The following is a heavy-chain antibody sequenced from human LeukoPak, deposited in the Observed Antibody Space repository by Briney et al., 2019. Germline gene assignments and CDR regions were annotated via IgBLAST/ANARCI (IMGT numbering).Heavy chain of an antibody. Sequence: GGSLRLSCAASGFTFSNYWMTWVRQAPGKGPEWVANIKQDGSEKYYVDSVKGRFTISRDNAKNSLYLQMNSLRADDTAVYYCARDAFSRISIFRVVSDAFDIWGQATMVTVSS. D-gene: IGHD3-3*01. CDR3: ARDAFSRISIFRVVSDAFDI. J-gene: IGHJ3*02. CDR2: IKQDGSEK. CDR1: GFTFSNYW. V-gene: IGHV3-7*01.